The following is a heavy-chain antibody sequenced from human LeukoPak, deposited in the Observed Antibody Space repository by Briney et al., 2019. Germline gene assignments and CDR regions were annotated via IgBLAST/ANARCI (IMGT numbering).Heavy chain of an antibody. Sequence: GSLRLSCAASGFTFSDYYMSWIRQPPGKGLEWIGYIYYSGSTNYNPSLKSRVTISVDTSKNQFSLKLSSVTAADTAVYYCARGAVAVATDYWGQGTLVTVSS. V-gene: IGHV4-59*01. CDR1: GFTFSDYY. D-gene: IGHD6-19*01. CDR2: IYYSGST. J-gene: IGHJ4*02. CDR3: ARGAVAVATDY.